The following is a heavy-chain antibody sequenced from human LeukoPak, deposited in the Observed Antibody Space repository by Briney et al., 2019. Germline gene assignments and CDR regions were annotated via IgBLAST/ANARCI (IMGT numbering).Heavy chain of an antibody. CDR2: ISSSSSYI. V-gene: IGHV3-21*01. D-gene: IGHD6-6*01. J-gene: IGHJ4*02. CDR1: GFTVNDYG. CDR3: ARCPPSSSGHYFDF. Sequence: PGGSLRLSCAPSGFTVNDYGMSWVRQAPGKGLEWVSSISSSSSYIYYADSMKGRFTISRDNAKNSLYLQMNSLRAEDTAVYYCARCPPSSSGHYFDFWGQGTLVTVSS.